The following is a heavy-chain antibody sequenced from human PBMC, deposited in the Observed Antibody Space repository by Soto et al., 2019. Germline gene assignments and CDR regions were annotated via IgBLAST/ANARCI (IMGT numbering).Heavy chain of an antibody. V-gene: IGHV4-39*01. CDR2: IYYSGST. CDR3: ARVGSNYVGMDV. J-gene: IGHJ6*02. Sequence: SETLSLTCTVSGGSVSSSSYYWGWIRQPPGKGLEWIGSIYYSGSTYYNPSLKSRVTISVDTSKNQFSLKLSSVTAADTAVYYCARVGSNYVGMDVWGQGTTVTVSS. D-gene: IGHD3-10*01. CDR1: GGSVSSSSYY.